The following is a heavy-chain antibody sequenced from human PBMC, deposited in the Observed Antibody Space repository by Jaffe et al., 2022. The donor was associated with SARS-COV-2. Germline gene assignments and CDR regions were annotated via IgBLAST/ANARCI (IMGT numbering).Heavy chain of an antibody. CDR2: ISSSSSYI. V-gene: IGHV3-21*01. J-gene: IGHJ6*02. Sequence: EVQLVESGGGLVKPGGSLRLSCAASGFTFSSYSMNWVRQAPGKGLEWVSSISSSSSYIYYADSVKGRFTISRDNAKNSLYLQMNSLRAEDTAVYYCARTSPAMGNYGMDVWGQGTTVTVSS. CDR3: ARTSPAMGNYGMDV. CDR1: GFTFSSYS. D-gene: IGHD5-18*01.